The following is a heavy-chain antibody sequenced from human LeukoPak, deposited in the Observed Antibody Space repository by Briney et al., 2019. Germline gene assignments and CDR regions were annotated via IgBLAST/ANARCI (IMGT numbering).Heavy chain of an antibody. Sequence: SETLSLPCTVSGGSISSYYGSWIRQPPGKGLVWIGYIYYSGSTNYNPSLKSRVTISVDTSKNQFSLRLSSVTAADTAVYYCARGSSSGYYPIDYWGQGTLVTVSS. CDR1: GGSISSYY. V-gene: IGHV4-59*12. CDR3: ARGSSSGYYPIDY. J-gene: IGHJ4*02. CDR2: IYYSGST. D-gene: IGHD3-22*01.